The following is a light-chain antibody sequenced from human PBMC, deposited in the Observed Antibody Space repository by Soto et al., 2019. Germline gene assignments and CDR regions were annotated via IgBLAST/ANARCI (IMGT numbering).Light chain of an antibody. CDR1: QSVGSY. CDR2: GAS. Sequence: IVLTQSPGTLSLSPGERATLSCRASQSVGSYLAWYQQKPGQAPRLLIYGASSRATGIPDRFSGSGSGTDFTLTISRLEPEDFAVYYCQHYGALLWTFGQGTKVEIK. J-gene: IGKJ1*01. CDR3: QHYGALLWT. V-gene: IGKV3-20*01.